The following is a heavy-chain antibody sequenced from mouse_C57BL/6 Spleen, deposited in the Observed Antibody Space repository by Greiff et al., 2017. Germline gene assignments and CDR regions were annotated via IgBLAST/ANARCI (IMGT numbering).Heavy chain of an antibody. CDR1: GYTFTSYW. Sequence: QVQLQQPGTELVKPGASVKLSCKASGYTFTSYWMHWVKQRPGQGLAWIGNINPSNGGTNYNEKFKSKATLAVDKSSSTAYMQLSSLTSEDSAVYYCERSAIYYDYDGYAMDYWGQGTSVTVSS. J-gene: IGHJ4*01. CDR2: INPSNGGT. CDR3: ERSAIYYDYDGYAMDY. V-gene: IGHV1-53*01. D-gene: IGHD2-4*01.